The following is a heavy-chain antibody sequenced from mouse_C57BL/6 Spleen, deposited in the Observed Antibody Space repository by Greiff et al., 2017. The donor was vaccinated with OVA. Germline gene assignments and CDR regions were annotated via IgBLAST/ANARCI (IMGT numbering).Heavy chain of an antibody. D-gene: IGHD2-4*01. CDR3: AKSHYDYDGGWFAY. CDR1: GFTFSDYY. V-gene: IGHV5-12*01. CDR2: ISNGGGST. Sequence: EVKLMESGGGLVQPGGSLKLSCAASGFTFSDYYMYWVRQTPEKRLEWVAYISNGGGSTYYPDTVKGRFTISRDNAKNTLYLQLSRLKSEDTAMYYCAKSHYDYDGGWFAYWGQGTLVTVSA. J-gene: IGHJ3*01.